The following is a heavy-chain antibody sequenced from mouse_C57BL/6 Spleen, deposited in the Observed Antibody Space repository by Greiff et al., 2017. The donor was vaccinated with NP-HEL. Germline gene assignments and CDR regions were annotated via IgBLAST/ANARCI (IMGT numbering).Heavy chain of an antibody. CDR3: ARRPGPGYFDY. J-gene: IGHJ2*01. V-gene: IGHV1-4*01. CDR2: INPSSGYT. Sequence: QVQLQQSGAELARPGASVKMSCKASGYTFTSYTMHWVKQRPGQGLEWIGYINPSSGYTKYNQKFKDKATLTADKSSSTAYMQLSSLTSEDSAVYCWARRPGPGYFDYWGQGTTLTVSS. CDR1: GYTFTSYT.